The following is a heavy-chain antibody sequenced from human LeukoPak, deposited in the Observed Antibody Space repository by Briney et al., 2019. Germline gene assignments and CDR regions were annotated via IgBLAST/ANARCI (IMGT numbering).Heavy chain of an antibody. CDR3: ARISSSNWYNERGAFDV. D-gene: IGHD6-13*01. CDR1: GGSISSYY. Sequence: PSETLSLTCTVSGGSISSYYWSWIRQPPGKGLEWIGNIYYSGTTNYNPSLKSRVTISVDTSKNQFSLKLSSVTAADTAVFYCARISSSNWYNERGAFDVWGQGTMVTVSS. J-gene: IGHJ3*01. V-gene: IGHV4-59*01. CDR2: IYYSGTT.